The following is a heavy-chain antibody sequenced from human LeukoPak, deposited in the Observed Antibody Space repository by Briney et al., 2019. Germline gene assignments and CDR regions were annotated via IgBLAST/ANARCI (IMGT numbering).Heavy chain of an antibody. CDR1: GFTFSTYS. V-gene: IGHV3-21*01. J-gene: IGHJ4*02. Sequence: PGGSLRLSCAASGFTFSTYSMTWVRQAPGKGLXXXSSISSGSSDISYADSVKGRFTISRDNAKYSLYLQVNSLRAEDTAVYYCARLTGVVNAFDYWGQGTLVTVSS. CDR3: ARLTGVVNAFDY. D-gene: IGHD5-18*01. CDR2: ISSGSSDI.